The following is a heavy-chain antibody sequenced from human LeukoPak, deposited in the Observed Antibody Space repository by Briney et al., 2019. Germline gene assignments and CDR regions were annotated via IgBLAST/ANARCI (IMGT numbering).Heavy chain of an antibody. CDR3: TTDYGDYVFDY. CDR2: IKSKPDGETT. V-gene: IGHV3-15*01. D-gene: IGHD4-17*01. Sequence: PGGSLRLSCEASGFTFTNAWMTWVRKAPGKGLEWVGRIKSKPDGETTDYAAPVKGRFTISRDDSKNTLYLQMNSLKTEDTAVYYCTTDYGDYVFDYWGQGTLVTVSS. J-gene: IGHJ4*02. CDR1: GFTFTNAW.